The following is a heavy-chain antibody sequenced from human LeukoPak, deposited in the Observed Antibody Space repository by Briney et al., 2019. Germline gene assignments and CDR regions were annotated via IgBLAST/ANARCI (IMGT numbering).Heavy chain of an antibody. CDR2: IYYSGTT. V-gene: IGHV4-59*01. J-gene: IGHJ4*02. CDR3: ARDRGAETSIAAAGTTGGGY. Sequence: SETLSLTCTVSGGSISSYYWSWIRQPPGKGLEWIGFIYYSGTTNYNPSLKSRVTISLDTSKKQFSLKLSSVTAADTAVYYCARDRGAETSIAAAGTTGGGYWGQGTLVTVSS. CDR1: GGSISSYY. D-gene: IGHD6-13*01.